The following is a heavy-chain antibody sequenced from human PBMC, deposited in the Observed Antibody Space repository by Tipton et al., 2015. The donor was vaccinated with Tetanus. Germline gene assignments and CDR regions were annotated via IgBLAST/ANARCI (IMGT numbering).Heavy chain of an antibody. J-gene: IGHJ4*02. V-gene: IGHV4-39*01. D-gene: IGHD3-3*01. CDR1: GGSIRGGTFY. CDR2: IYESGDT. Sequence: TLSLTCTVSGGSIRGGTFYWGWICQPPGKGLEWIGSIYESGDTYYIPSLKSRVTISVDTSKNQFSLNLSSMAAADTGVYYCARHQSGYFTPFDYWGQGNLVTVSS. CDR3: ARHQSGYFTPFDY.